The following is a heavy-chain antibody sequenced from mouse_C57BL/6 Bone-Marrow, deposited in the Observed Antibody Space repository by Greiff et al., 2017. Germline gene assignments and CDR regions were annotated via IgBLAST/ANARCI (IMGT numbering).Heavy chain of an antibody. CDR1: GYTFTSYW. Sequence: QVQLQQPGAELVKPGASVKMSCKASGYTFTSYWITWVKQRPGQGLEWIGDIYPGSGSTNYNEKFKSQATLTVDTSSSTAYMQLSSLTSEDSAVYYCAREVLDWDVLWYFDVWGTGTTVTVSS. V-gene: IGHV1-55*01. CDR3: AREVLDWDVLWYFDV. D-gene: IGHD4-1*01. J-gene: IGHJ1*03. CDR2: IYPGSGST.